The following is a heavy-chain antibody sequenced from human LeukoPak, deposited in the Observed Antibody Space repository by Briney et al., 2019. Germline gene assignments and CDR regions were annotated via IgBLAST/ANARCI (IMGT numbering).Heavy chain of an antibody. V-gene: IGHV5-51*01. D-gene: IGHD1-26*01. Sequence: GESLQISCNASGYSFTSYCIVWVRQMPGKGLECMGIMHPGDSETRYSPSFQGQVTISADKSISTPYLQSSGLKASDTAMYYCATRLGATQPYSEFWGQGDPVTVSS. CDR2: MHPGDSET. CDR3: ATRLGATQPYSEF. CDR1: GYSFTSYC. J-gene: IGHJ4*02.